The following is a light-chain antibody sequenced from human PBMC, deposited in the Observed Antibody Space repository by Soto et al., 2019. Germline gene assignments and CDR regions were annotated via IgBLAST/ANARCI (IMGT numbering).Light chain of an antibody. CDR3: XXXNDYSRM. CDR2: KAS. Sequence: DIQMTQSPSTLSASIGDRVTITCRTSQSVDSWLAWYQQKPGKAPKLLIYKASSLQTGVPSRFSGSGSGTEFTLTISSLQPXXFAXXXXXXXNDYSRMFGQGTKVEIK. J-gene: IGKJ1*01. CDR1: QSVDSW. V-gene: IGKV1-5*03.